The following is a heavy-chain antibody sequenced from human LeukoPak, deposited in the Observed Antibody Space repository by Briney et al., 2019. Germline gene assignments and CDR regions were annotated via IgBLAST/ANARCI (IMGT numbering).Heavy chain of an antibody. D-gene: IGHD6-13*01. J-gene: IGHJ4*02. Sequence: SETLSLTCTVSGGSISSSSYYWGWIRQPPGKGLEWIGEIYHSGSTNYNPSLKSRVTISVDKSKNQFSLKLSSVTAADTAVYYCARDSSSLHAYYFDYWGQGTLVTVSS. CDR2: IYHSGST. V-gene: IGHV4-39*07. CDR3: ARDSSSLHAYYFDY. CDR1: GGSISSSSYY.